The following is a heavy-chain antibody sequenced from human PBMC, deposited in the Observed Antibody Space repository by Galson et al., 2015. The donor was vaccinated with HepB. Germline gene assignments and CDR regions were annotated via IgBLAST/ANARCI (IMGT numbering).Heavy chain of an antibody. V-gene: IGHV3-30*03. Sequence: SLRLSCAASGFTLSSCDMHWVRQAPGKGLEWVAVISYDGSKKDYAESVKGRFTISRDNSKNTLYLQMNSLRGEDTAVYYCTRGAGLGAAPLAYYYVMDVWGQGTTVTVSS. CDR3: TRGAGLGAAPLAYYYVMDV. CDR1: GFTLSSCD. D-gene: IGHD1-26*01. J-gene: IGHJ6*02. CDR2: ISYDGSKK.